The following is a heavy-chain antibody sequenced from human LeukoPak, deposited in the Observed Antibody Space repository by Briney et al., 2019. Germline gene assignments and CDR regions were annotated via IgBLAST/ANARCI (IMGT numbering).Heavy chain of an antibody. V-gene: IGHV4-59*01. CDR3: ARDLVVATKRDTYYYGMDV. Sequence: SETLSLTCTVDGGSIRSYYWSWIRQPPGKGLEWIGYIYYSGSTNYNPSLKSRVTISVDTSKNQFSLKLSSVTAADTAVYYCARDLVVATKRDTYYYGMDVWGQGTTVTVSS. J-gene: IGHJ6*02. D-gene: IGHD5-12*01. CDR1: GGSIRSYY. CDR2: IYYSGST.